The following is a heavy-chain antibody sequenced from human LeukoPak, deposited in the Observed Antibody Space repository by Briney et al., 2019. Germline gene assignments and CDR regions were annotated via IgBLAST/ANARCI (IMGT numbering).Heavy chain of an antibody. V-gene: IGHV4-59*01. CDR2: IYYSGST. CDR3: ARGSCSSTSCYDDRPYYDFWSGYYPDYYYYYMDV. J-gene: IGHJ6*03. CDR1: GGSISSYY. Sequence: PSETLSLTCTVSGGSISSYYWSWIRQPPGKGLEWIGYIYYSGSTNYNPSLKSRVTISVDTSKNQFSLKLSSVTAAGTAVYYCARGSCSSTSCYDDRPYYDFWSGYYPDYYYYYMDVWGKGTTVTVSS. D-gene: IGHD3-3*01.